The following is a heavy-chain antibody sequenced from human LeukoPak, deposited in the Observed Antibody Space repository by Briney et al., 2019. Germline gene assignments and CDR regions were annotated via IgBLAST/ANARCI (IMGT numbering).Heavy chain of an antibody. Sequence: SGTLSLTCAVSGGSINSSNWWSWVRLPPGKGLEWVGEIYHGGSTNYNPSLKSRITISVDKSKNQFSLKLTSVTAADTAVYYCARFYGGNWYFDLWGRGTLVAVSS. CDR2: IYHGGST. V-gene: IGHV4-4*02. J-gene: IGHJ2*01. CDR1: GGSINSSNW. CDR3: ARFYGGNWYFDL. D-gene: IGHD4-23*01.